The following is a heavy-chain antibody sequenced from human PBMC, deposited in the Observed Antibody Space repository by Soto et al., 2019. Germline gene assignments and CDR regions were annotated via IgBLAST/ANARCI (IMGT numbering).Heavy chain of an antibody. D-gene: IGHD3-22*01. Sequence: QAQLVQSGAEVKKPGASVKVSCKASGYTFTSYGISWVRQAPGQGLEWMGWVSAYDGDTNYAQKLQGRVTMTTDTTTTTAYIESSSLTSDDTAVYYCARDSHYLSHGYYSDVFDTWGQGTRVTVSS. J-gene: IGHJ3*02. CDR2: VSAYDGDT. V-gene: IGHV1-18*01. CDR1: GYTFTSYG. CDR3: ARDSHYLSHGYYSDVFDT.